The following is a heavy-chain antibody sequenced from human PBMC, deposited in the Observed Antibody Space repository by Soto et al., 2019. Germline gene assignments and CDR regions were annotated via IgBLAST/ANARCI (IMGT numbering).Heavy chain of an antibody. D-gene: IGHD6-19*01. V-gene: IGHV6-1*01. CDR3: ARDLQWLGRAQFDY. CDR2: TYYRSKWYN. Sequence: PSQTLSLTCAISGDSVSSNSAAWNWIRQSPSRGLEWLGRTYYRSKWYNDYAASVKSRITINPDTSKNQFSLQLNSVTPEDTAVYYCARDLQWLGRAQFDYWGQGTLVTVSS. J-gene: IGHJ4*02. CDR1: GDSVSSNSAA.